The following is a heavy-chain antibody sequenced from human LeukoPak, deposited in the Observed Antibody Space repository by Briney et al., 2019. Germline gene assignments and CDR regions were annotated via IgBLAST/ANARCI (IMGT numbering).Heavy chain of an antibody. J-gene: IGHJ4*02. D-gene: IGHD3-22*01. CDR1: GFTFSSYS. CDR2: ISSTSGYI. CDR3: TRGEVDITMIVVVIYYFDY. Sequence: KPGGSLRLSCAASGFTFSSYSMNWVRQAPGKGLEWVSSISSTSGYIYYADSVKGRFTISRDNAKNSLYLQMNNLRAEDTAVYYCTRGEVDITMIVVVIYYFDYWGQGTLVTVSS. V-gene: IGHV3-21*01.